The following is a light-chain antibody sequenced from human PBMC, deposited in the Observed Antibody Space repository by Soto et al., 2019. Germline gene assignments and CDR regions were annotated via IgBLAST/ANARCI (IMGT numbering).Light chain of an antibody. Sequence: IQLTQSPSSLSASVGDRVTITCRASQGISSYLVWYQQKPGKAPKLLIYAASTLQSGVPSRFSGSGSGTDFTLTISSLQPEDFATYYCQQLNSFPLTFGGGTKVDI. J-gene: IGKJ4*01. CDR2: AAS. V-gene: IGKV1-9*01. CDR3: QQLNSFPLT. CDR1: QGISSY.